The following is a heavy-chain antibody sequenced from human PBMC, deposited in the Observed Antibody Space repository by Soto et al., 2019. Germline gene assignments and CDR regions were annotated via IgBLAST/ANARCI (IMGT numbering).Heavy chain of an antibody. J-gene: IGHJ4*02. V-gene: IGHV3-33*01. D-gene: IGHD3-3*01. Sequence: PGWALTLPCAPSGFTFSSYGMHWVRQAPSKGLEWVAFIWYDGSNKYYADSVKGRFTISRDNSKNTLYLQMNSLRAEDTAVYYCARDSPTTYDFWSGLNYWGQGTLVTVSS. CDR3: ARDSPTTYDFWSGLNY. CDR1: GFTFSSYG. CDR2: IWYDGSNK.